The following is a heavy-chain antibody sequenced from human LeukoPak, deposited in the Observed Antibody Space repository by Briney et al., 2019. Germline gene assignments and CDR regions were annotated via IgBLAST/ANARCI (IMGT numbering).Heavy chain of an antibody. J-gene: IGHJ4*02. Sequence: GGSLRLSCAASGFTFSSYAMSWVRQAPGKGLDWVSAVSGSGDSIYYADSVKGRFTISRDNAKNSLYLQMNSLRAEDTAVYYCANHLACGSTSCPPFDYWGQGTLVTVSS. D-gene: IGHD2-2*01. CDR3: ANHLACGSTSCPPFDY. CDR1: GFTFSSYA. V-gene: IGHV3-23*01. CDR2: VSGSGDSI.